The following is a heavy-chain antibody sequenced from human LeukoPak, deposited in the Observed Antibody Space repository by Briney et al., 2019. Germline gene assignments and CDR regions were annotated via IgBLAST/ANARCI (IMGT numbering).Heavy chain of an antibody. CDR3: AKDDYYDTSGYRD. J-gene: IGHJ4*02. CDR1: GFTFSSYG. D-gene: IGHD3-22*01. Sequence: HTGGSLRLSCAASGFTFSSYGMSWVRQAPGKGLEWVSAISGSGGSTYYADSVKGRFTISRDNSKNTLYLQMNSLRAEDTAVYYCAKDDYYDTSGYRDWGQGTLVTASS. CDR2: ISGSGGST. V-gene: IGHV3-23*01.